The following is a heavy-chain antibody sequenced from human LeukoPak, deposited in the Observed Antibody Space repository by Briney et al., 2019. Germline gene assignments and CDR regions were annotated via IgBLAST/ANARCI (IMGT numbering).Heavy chain of an antibody. CDR2: ISGSGEFT. CDR3: AKVGYGDLDH. D-gene: IGHD4-17*01. Sequence: GGSVRLSCAASGFMFGSYAMTWVRQAPGKGLEWVSSISGSGEFTDYADSVKGRFTISRDNPENTVYLQMSSLRVDDTATYFCAKVGYGDLDHWGQGVLVPVSS. V-gene: IGHV3-23*01. J-gene: IGHJ4*02. CDR1: GFMFGSYA.